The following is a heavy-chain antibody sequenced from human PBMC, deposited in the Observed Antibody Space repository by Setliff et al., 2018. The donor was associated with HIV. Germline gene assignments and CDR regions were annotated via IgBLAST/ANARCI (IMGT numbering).Heavy chain of an antibody. Sequence: ASVKVSCKASGYTFSAYAIHWVRQAPGQRLEWMGWINAGNGDTKYSQKFQSRVTIIRDTSASTAYMELSSLRSEDTAVYYCARGPGAFGGTSVQDFDYWGQGTLVTVSS. CDR1: GYTFSAYA. CDR3: ARGPGAFGGTSVQDFDY. CDR2: INAGNGDT. D-gene: IGHD3-16*01. J-gene: IGHJ4*02. V-gene: IGHV1-3*01.